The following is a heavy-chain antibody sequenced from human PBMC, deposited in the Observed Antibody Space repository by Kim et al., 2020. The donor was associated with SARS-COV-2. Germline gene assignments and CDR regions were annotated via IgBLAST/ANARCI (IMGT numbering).Heavy chain of an antibody. CDR3: ARRANYYDSSVAFDY. V-gene: IGHV3-53*01. Sequence: DSVKGRFTISRDNSKNTLYLQMNSLRAEDTAVYYCARRANYYDSSVAFDYWGQGTLVTVSS. D-gene: IGHD3-22*01. J-gene: IGHJ4*02.